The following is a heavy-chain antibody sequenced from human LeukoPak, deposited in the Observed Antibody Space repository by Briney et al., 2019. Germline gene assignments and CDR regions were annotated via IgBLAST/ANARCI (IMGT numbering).Heavy chain of an antibody. CDR1: GFTFSNYA. V-gene: IGHV3-23*01. D-gene: IGHD3-10*01. Sequence: PGGSLRLSCAASGFTFSNYAMNWVRQPPGKGLEWVSGLSDSGSAIYYADSVKGRFTISRDNSKNTLYLQMNSLRVEDTAVYYCARVGWLASGTYWYFDLWGRGTLVTVSS. J-gene: IGHJ2*01. CDR2: LSDSGSAI. CDR3: ARVGWLASGTYWYFDL.